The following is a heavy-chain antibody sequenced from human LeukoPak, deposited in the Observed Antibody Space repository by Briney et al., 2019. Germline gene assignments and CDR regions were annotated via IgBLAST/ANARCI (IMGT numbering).Heavy chain of an antibody. Sequence: TSETLSLTCTVSGGSISSYYWSWIRQPPGKGREWMGYIYYSGSTNYNPSLKSRVTISVDTSKNQFSLKLSSVTAADTAVYYCARHSLYYYGSGSQIWGQGTMVTVSS. CDR2: IYYSGST. CDR1: GGSISSYY. CDR3: ARHSLYYYGSGSQI. J-gene: IGHJ3*02. D-gene: IGHD3-10*01. V-gene: IGHV4-59*08.